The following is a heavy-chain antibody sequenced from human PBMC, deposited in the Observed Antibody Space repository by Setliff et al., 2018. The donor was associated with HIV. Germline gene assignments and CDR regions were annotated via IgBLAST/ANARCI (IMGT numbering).Heavy chain of an antibody. CDR1: GASISSYY. D-gene: IGHD3-22*01. Sequence: PSETLSLTCTVSGASISSYYWSWIRQTPGKGLEWIAEINHSGNTNYNPSLKSRVTIPVVTSKSHFSLKMTSVTAADTAIYFCARGALSLTMTKLLSFFDSWGQGTQVTVSS. CDR3: ARGALSLTMTKLLSFFDS. CDR2: INHSGNT. V-gene: IGHV4-34*01. J-gene: IGHJ4*02.